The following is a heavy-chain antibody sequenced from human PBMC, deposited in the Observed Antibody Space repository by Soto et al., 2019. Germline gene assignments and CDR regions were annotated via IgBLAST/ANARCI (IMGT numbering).Heavy chain of an antibody. J-gene: IGHJ6*02. V-gene: IGHV4-30-4*01. CDR3: ARVFGFGGMDV. D-gene: IGHD3-10*01. CDR2: IYYSGST. Sequence: SETLSLTCTVSGGSISSGDYYWSWIRQTPGKGLEWIGYIYYSGSTYYNPSLKSRVTISVDTSKNQFSLKLSSVTAADTAVYYCARVFGFGGMDVWGQGTTVTVSS. CDR1: GGSISSGDYY.